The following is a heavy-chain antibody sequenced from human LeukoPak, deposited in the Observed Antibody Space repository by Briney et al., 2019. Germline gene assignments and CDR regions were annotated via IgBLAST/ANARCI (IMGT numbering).Heavy chain of an antibody. CDR3: ARAPTVLVGYCSSSSCQADY. CDR1: GFTFRSYS. D-gene: IGHD2-2*01. CDR2: IDPSSTYI. Sequence: GGSLRLSCAASGFTFRSYSMNWVRQAPGKGREWFSAIDPSSTYIYYADSVKGRFTISRDNAENSLYLQMNSLRVEDTAVYYCARAPTVLVGYCSSSSCQADYWGQGTLVTVSS. V-gene: IGHV3-21*01. J-gene: IGHJ4*02.